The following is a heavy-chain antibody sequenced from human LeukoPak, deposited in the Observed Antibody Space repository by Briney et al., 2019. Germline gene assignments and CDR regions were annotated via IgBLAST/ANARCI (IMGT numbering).Heavy chain of an antibody. D-gene: IGHD6-19*01. J-gene: IGHJ4*02. CDR1: GFTFSSYA. CDR2: IFGSGGST. V-gene: IGHV3-23*01. CDR3: AKTTTGYSSGRYPGWPVDY. Sequence: PGGSLRLSCAASGFTFSSYAMYWVRQAPGKGLEWVSGIFGSGGSTHYADSVKGRFTISRDNSNNTVYLQMNSLRADDTAVYYCAKTTTGYSSGRYPGWPVDYWGQGTLVTVSS.